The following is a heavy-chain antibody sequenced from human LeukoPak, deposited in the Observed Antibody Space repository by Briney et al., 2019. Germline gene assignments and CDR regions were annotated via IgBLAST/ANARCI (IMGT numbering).Heavy chain of an antibody. J-gene: IGHJ6*02. CDR1: GYTFTSHD. V-gene: IGHV1-8*01. Sequence: ASVKVSCKASGYTFTSHDINWVRQAAGQGLEWMGWMNPSSGTRGYAQKFQGRVTMTRDTSINTAYMELSSLRSEDTAVYYCARVGYCSSTSCYWYYYYYYGMDVWGQGTTVTVSS. CDR2: MNPSSGTR. D-gene: IGHD2-2*01. CDR3: ARVGYCSSTSCYWYYYYYYGMDV.